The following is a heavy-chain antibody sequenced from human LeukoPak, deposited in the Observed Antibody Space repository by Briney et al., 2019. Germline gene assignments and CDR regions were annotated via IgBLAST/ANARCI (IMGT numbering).Heavy chain of an antibody. V-gene: IGHV1-2*02. CDR2: INPNSGGT. J-gene: IGHJ4*02. CDR1: GYTFTGYY. CDR3: ARCRAAAATPGDY. D-gene: IGHD2-15*01. Sequence: GASVKVSCKASGYTFTGYYMHWVRQAPGQGLEWMGWINPNSGGTNYAQNFQGRVTMTRDTSISTACMELSRLRSDDTAVYYCARCRAAAATPGDYWGQGTLVTVSS.